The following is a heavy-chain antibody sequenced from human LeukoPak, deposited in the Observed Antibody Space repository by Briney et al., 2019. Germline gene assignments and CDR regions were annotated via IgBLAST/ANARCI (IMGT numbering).Heavy chain of an antibody. J-gene: IGHJ6*02. V-gene: IGHV1-69*13. D-gene: IGHD1-14*01. Sequence: GASVKVSCKASGGTFSSYAISWVRQAPGQGLEWMGGIIPIFGTANYAQKFQGRVTITAGESTSTAYMELSSLRSEDTAVYYCARDPDRNYGMDVWGQGTTVTVSS. CDR1: GGTFSSYA. CDR2: IIPIFGTA. CDR3: ARDPDRNYGMDV.